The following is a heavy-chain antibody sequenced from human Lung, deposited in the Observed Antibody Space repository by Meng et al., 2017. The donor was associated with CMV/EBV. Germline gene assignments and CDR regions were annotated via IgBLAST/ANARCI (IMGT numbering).Heavy chain of an antibody. Sequence: GESLKISCAASGFTFNSYWMHWVRQAPGKGLEWVSRIDSDGSSTTYAESVKGRFTISRDNAKNTLFLQMISLRAEDTAVYYCTRDGDYYDATLHWGQGSLVNVAS. V-gene: IGHV3-74*01. CDR2: IDSDGSST. J-gene: IGHJ4*02. CDR1: GFTFNSYW. CDR3: TRDGDYYDATLH. D-gene: IGHD3-16*01.